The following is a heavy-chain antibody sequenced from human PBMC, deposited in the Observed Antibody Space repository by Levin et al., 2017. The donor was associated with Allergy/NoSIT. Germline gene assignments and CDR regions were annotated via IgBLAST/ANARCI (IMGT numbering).Heavy chain of an antibody. Sequence: KTGESLKISCKASGYNFATSWIGWVRQMPGKGLEWMGIIYPRDSDARYGPSFFGQVTFSVDKSTNTAYLQWSSLWASDTATYFCARGMGGSYWAFDYWGQGTLVTVSS. V-gene: IGHV5-51*01. D-gene: IGHD3-16*01. CDR2: IYPRDSDA. CDR3: ARGMGGSYWAFDY. J-gene: IGHJ4*02. CDR1: GYNFATSW.